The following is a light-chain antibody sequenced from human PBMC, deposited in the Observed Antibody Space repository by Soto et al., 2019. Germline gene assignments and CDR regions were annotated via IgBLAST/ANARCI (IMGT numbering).Light chain of an antibody. CDR3: QQYYDWPQT. CDR1: QRIGSN. V-gene: IGKV3-15*01. CDR2: GAS. J-gene: IGKJ1*01. Sequence: EIVMTQSPVTLSVSPGEIATLSFTASQRIGSNLAWYQQKPGQAPRLLIYGASTRATGIPDTFSGTGSATAFTLTISSLQSDDVAVYYCQQYYDWPQTFGQGTKVDIK.